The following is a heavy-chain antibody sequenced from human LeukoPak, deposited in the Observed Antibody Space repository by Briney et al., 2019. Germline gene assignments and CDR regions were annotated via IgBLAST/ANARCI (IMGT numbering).Heavy chain of an antibody. CDR2: IYYSGKT. V-gene: IGHV4-31*03. Sequence: SETLSLTCNVSGDSIGSGGSYWSWIRQHPGKGLEWIGYIYYSGKTYYNPSLKSRLTISVDTSKDQLSLKLSCVTAADTAVYYCARREGMITFGGVISTRFDPWGQGTLVTVSS. CDR3: ARREGMITFGGVISTRFDP. J-gene: IGHJ5*02. CDR1: GDSIGSGGSY. D-gene: IGHD3-16*02.